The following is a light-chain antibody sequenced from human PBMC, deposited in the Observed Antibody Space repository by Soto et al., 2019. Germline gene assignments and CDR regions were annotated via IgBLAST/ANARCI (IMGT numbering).Light chain of an antibody. V-gene: IGKV3-20*01. J-gene: IGKJ1*01. CDR2: GAS. CDR1: QSVSSAY. Sequence: EIVLTQSPGILSLSPGERATLSCRPSQSVSSAYLAWYQQKPGQAPRLLIYGASSRATGIPDRFSGRGSGPDFTLTIIRLEPEDFAVYYCQQYVNSPQSPQTFGQGTKVEIK. CDR3: QQYVNSPQSPQT.